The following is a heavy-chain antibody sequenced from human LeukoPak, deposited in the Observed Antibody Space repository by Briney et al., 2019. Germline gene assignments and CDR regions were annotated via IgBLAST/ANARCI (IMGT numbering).Heavy chain of an antibody. CDR1: GYTFTSYG. CDR3: ASGGSSREDY. D-gene: IGHD3-10*01. V-gene: IGHV1-18*01. J-gene: IGHJ4*02. Sequence: VKXSCKASGYTFTSYGISWVRQAPGQGLEWMGWISAYNGNTNYAQNLQVRVTMTTDTSTSTAYMELSSLRSEDTAVYYCASGGSSREDYWGQGTLVTVSS. CDR2: ISAYNGNT.